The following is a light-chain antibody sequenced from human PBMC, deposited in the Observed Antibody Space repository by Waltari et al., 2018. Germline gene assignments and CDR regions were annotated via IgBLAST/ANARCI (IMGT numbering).Light chain of an antibody. CDR2: DNS. V-gene: IGLV3-21*02. J-gene: IGLJ7*01. CDR3: QVWDRSTDQVV. CDR1: NIGDKS. Sequence: SYVLTQPPSVSVAPGQTARITCGGNNIGDKSVHWNQQRPGQAPVLVIYDNSDRASGISGRFSASTSGNTATLTISRVEAGDEADYYCQVWDRSTDQVVFGGGTQLTVL.